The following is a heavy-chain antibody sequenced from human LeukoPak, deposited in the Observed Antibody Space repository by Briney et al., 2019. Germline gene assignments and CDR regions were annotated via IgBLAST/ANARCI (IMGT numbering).Heavy chain of an antibody. D-gene: IGHD1-26*01. CDR2: ISYDGSNK. V-gene: IGHV3-30*18. CDR1: GFTFSSYD. CDR3: AKDSPFGGN. Sequence: GGSLRLSCAASGFTFSSYDMHWVRQAPDKGLEWVAVISYDGSNKYYADSVKGRFTVSRDNSKNTLHLQMNSLRAEDTAVYYCAKDSPFGGNWGQGTLVTVSS. J-gene: IGHJ4*02.